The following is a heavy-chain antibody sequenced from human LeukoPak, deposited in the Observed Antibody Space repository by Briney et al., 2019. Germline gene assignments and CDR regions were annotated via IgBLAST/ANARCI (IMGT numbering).Heavy chain of an antibody. CDR1: GYTLTELS. CDR2: FDPEDGET. CDR3: ATAQYCSGGSCYSTPNFDY. V-gene: IGHV1-24*01. D-gene: IGHD2-15*01. Sequence: ASVKVSCKVSGYTLTELSIHWVRQAPGKGLEWMGGFDPEDGETIYAQKFQGRVTMTEDTSTDTAYMELSSLRSEDTAVYYCATAQYCSGGSCYSTPNFDYWGQGTLVTVSS. J-gene: IGHJ4*02.